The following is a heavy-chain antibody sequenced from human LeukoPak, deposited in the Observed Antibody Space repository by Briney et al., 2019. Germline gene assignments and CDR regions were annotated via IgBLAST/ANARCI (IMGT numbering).Heavy chain of an antibody. V-gene: IGHV4-34*01. Sequence: PSETLSLTCAVYGGSFSGYYWSWIRQPPGKGLEWIGEINHSGGTNYNPSLKSRVTISVDTSKNQFSLKLSSVTAADTAVYYCARVHRSSYSSSWQTDYWGQGTLVTVSS. J-gene: IGHJ4*02. D-gene: IGHD6-13*01. CDR3: ARVHRSSYSSSWQTDY. CDR2: INHSGGT. CDR1: GGSFSGYY.